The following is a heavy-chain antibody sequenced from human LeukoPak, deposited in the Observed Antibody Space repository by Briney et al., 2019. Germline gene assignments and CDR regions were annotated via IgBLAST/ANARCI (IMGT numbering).Heavy chain of an antibody. V-gene: IGHV4-59*01. CDR2: IYYSGST. Sequence: GSLRLSCAASGFTFSSYAMSWIRQPPGKGLEWIGYIYYSGSTNYNPSLKSRVTISVDTSKNQFSLKLSSVTAADTAVYYCARGGSGHDAFDVWGQGTMVTVSS. CDR1: GFTFSSYA. J-gene: IGHJ3*01. CDR3: ARGGSGHDAFDV. D-gene: IGHD2-15*01.